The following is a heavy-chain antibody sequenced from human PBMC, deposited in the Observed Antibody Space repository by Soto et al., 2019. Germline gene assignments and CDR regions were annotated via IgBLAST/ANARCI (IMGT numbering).Heavy chain of an antibody. D-gene: IGHD6-19*01. CDR3: ARDWGTPGRGSAVGYYYHYGMDV. J-gene: IGHJ6*02. V-gene: IGHV3-7*05. CDR2: IKDDGSEK. Sequence: EVQLVESGGGLVQPGGSLRLSCLASEFTFNTYWINWVRQAPGRGLEWVANIKDDGSEKNYVDSVKGRFTISRDNAKNSLYLQMNSLRGEDTAVYFCARDWGTPGRGSAVGYYYHYGMDVWGQGTTVTVSS. CDR1: EFTFNTYW.